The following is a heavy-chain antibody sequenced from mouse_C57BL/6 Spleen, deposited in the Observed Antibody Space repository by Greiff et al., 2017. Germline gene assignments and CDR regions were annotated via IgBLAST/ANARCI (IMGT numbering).Heavy chain of an antibody. D-gene: IGHD1-1*01. CDR2: IHPNSGST. Sequence: QVQLQQPGAELVKPGASVKLSCKASGYTFTSYWMHWVKQRPGQGLEWIGMIHPNSGSTNYNEKFKSKATLTVDKSSSTAYRQLSSLTSEDSAVYYCAMPHYYGSSYGYFDVWGTGTTVTVSS. CDR3: AMPHYYGSSYGYFDV. CDR1: GYTFTSYW. V-gene: IGHV1-64*01. J-gene: IGHJ1*03.